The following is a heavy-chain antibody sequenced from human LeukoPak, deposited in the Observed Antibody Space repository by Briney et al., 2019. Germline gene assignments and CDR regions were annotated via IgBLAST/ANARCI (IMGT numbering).Heavy chain of an antibody. V-gene: IGHV4-30-2*01. CDR3: ARGIWIAAFDI. J-gene: IGHJ3*02. CDR2: IYHSGST. CDR1: GGSISSGGYS. Sequence: SQTLSLTCAVPGGSISSGGYSWSWIRQPPGTGLEWIGYIYHSGSTYYNPSLKSRVTISVDRSKNQFSLKLSSVTAADTAVYYCARGIWIAAFDIWGQGTMVTVSS. D-gene: IGHD2-2*03.